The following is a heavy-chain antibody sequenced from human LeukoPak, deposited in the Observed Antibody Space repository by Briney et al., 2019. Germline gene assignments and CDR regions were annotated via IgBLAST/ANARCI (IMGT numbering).Heavy chain of an antibody. CDR1: GGSISSSSYY. Sequence: SETLSLTCTVSGGSISSSSYYWGWLRQPPGKGLEWIGSIYYSGSTYYNPSLKSRVTMSVDTSKNQFSLKLSSVTAADTAVYYCARGPGYSSGWYTSVDYWGQGTLVTVSS. D-gene: IGHD6-19*01. J-gene: IGHJ4*02. V-gene: IGHV4-39*07. CDR3: ARGPGYSSGWYTSVDY. CDR2: IYYSGST.